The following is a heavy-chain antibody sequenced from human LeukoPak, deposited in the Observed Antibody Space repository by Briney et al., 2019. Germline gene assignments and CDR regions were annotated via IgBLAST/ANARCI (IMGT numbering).Heavy chain of an antibody. J-gene: IGHJ3*02. Sequence: GGSLRLSCAASGFTFSTYNMNWVRQAPGKGLEWVSSISGSSTYIYYADSLKGRFTISRDNAKNSLYLQMNSLRAEDTAVYYCARSIVGATPSGFDIWGQGTMVTVSS. D-gene: IGHD1-26*01. CDR2: ISGSSTYI. CDR3: ARSIVGATPSGFDI. V-gene: IGHV3-21*01. CDR1: GFTFSTYN.